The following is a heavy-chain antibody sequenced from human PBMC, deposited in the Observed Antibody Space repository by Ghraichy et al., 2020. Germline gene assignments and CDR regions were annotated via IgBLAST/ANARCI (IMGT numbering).Heavy chain of an antibody. J-gene: IGHJ4*02. CDR1: GFPFSSYT. Sequence: GGSLRLSCAASGFPFSSYTVSWVRHAPGKGLEWISGLSANAYRTNYADSVKGRFTISRDNSKSTLYLQMNSRGTDATAVYYCTQGWGDYWGQGTLLTVSS. CDR2: LSANAYRT. D-gene: IGHD3-16*01. CDR3: TQGWGDY. V-gene: IGHV3-23*01.